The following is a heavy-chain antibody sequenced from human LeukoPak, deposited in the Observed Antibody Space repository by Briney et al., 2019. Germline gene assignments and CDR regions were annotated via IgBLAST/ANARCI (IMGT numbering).Heavy chain of an antibody. J-gene: IGHJ6*03. CDR2: IYHSGST. Sequence: SETLSLTCTVSGYSISSGYYWGWIRQPPGKGLEWIGSIYHSGSTNYNPSLKSPVTISVDTSKNQFSLKLSSVTAADTAVYYCARGKGRGYSYGYRYYYYYYMDVWGKGTTVTVSS. D-gene: IGHD5-18*01. CDR3: ARGKGRGYSYGYRYYYYYYMDV. V-gene: IGHV4-38-2*02. CDR1: GYSISSGYY.